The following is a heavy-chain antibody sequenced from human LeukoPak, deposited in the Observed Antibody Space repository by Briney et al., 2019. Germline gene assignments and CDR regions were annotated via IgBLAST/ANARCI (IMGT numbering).Heavy chain of an antibody. D-gene: IGHD5-18*01. CDR1: GFTFSSYA. J-gene: IGHJ3*02. CDR3: AKGQPLIIQLNPGDDAFDI. V-gene: IGHV3-23*01. CDR2: ISGSGGST. Sequence: PGGSLRLSCAASGFTFSSYAMSWVRQAPGKGLEWVSAISGSGGSTYYADSVEGGFTISRDNSKNTLYLQMNSLRAEDTAVYYCAKGQPLIIQLNPGDDAFDIWGQGTMVTVSS.